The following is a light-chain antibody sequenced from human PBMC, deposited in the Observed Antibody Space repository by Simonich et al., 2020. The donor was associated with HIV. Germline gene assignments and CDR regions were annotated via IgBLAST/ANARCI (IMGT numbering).Light chain of an antibody. Sequence: QTVVTQEPSFSVSPGGTVTLTCGLSSGSVSTSYFPSWYQPTPGPAPRTLIYNTNTRSSGVPDRFSGSILGNKAALTITGAQADDECDYYCALHMGGGIRVFGEGTKLTVI. CDR2: NTN. V-gene: IGLV8-61*01. CDR1: SGSVSTSYF. J-gene: IGLJ3*02. CDR3: ALHMGGGIRV.